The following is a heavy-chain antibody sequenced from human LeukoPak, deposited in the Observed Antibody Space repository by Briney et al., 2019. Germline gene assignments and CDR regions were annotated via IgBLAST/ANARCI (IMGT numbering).Heavy chain of an antibody. CDR2: ISYDGSNK. D-gene: IGHD6-19*01. CDR3: ASGHEGIAVAGTLDY. CDR1: GFTFSSYA. V-gene: IGHV3-30-3*01. J-gene: IGHJ4*02. Sequence: GGSLRLSCAASGFTFSSYAMHWVRQAPGKGLEWVAVISYDGSNKYYADSVEGRFTISRDNSKNTLYLQMNSLRAEDTAVYYCASGHEGIAVAGTLDYWGQGTLVTVSS.